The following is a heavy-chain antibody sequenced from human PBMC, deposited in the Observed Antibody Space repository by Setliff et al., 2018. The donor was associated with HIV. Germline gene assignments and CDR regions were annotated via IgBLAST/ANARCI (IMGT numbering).Heavy chain of an antibody. CDR3: AKDKTEGAMGH. Sequence: ASVKVSCKAYGDTLTNYALSWVRQAPGQGLEWMGGIIPLFGTEDYAQKFQGRVTMTRDTSTNTAYMEVRSLRPDDTAVYYCAKDKTEGAMGHWGQGTLVTVSS. J-gene: IGHJ4*02. D-gene: IGHD1-26*01. CDR2: IIPLFGTE. CDR1: GDTLTNYA. V-gene: IGHV1-69*05.